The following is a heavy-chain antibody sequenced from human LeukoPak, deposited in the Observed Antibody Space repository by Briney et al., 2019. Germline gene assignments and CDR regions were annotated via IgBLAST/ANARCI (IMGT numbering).Heavy chain of an antibody. D-gene: IGHD6-19*01. V-gene: IGHV4-34*01. CDR1: GFTFSSYW. Sequence: GSLRLSCAASGFTFSSYWMHWIRQPPGKGLEWIGEINHSGSTNYNPSLKSRVTISVDTSKNQFSLKLSSVTAADTAVYYCARPGIAVAGTRGYGYWGQGTLVTVSS. CDR2: INHSGST. J-gene: IGHJ4*02. CDR3: ARPGIAVAGTRGYGY.